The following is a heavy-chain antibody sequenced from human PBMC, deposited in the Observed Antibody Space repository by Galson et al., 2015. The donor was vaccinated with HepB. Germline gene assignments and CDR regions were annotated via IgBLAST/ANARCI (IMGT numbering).Heavy chain of an antibody. CDR2: TYYRSKWYN. Sequence: CAISRDSVSSNSAAWNWIRQSPSRGLEWLGRTYYRSKWYNDYAVSVKSRITINPDTSKNQFSLQLNSVTPEDTAVYYCARDLPGVGYCTNGVCSYDAFDIWGQGTMVTVSS. D-gene: IGHD2-8*01. V-gene: IGHV6-1*01. CDR3: ARDLPGVGYCTNGVCSYDAFDI. J-gene: IGHJ3*02. CDR1: RDSVSSNSAA.